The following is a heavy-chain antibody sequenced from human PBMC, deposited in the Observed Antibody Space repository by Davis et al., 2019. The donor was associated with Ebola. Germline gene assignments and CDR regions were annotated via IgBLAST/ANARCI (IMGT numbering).Heavy chain of an antibody. J-gene: IGHJ4*02. CDR3: ARQPRGYDFWSGYYREYYFDY. V-gene: IGHV4-30-4*07. D-gene: IGHD3-3*01. Sequence: MPLETLSLTCAVSGGFVSSGGYSWNWIRQPPGKGLEWIGYYYYTGTTYYNPSLKSQVTISIDTSKNQFSLKVTSVTAADTAVYYCARQPRGYDFWSGYYREYYFDYWGQGTLVTVSS. CDR1: GGFVSSGGYS. CDR2: YYYTGTT.